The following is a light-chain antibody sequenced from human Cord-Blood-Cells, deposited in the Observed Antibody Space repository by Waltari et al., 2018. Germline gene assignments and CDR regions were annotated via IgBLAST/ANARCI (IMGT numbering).Light chain of an antibody. J-gene: IGLJ1*01. V-gene: IGLV2-14*01. CDR1: SSDVGGYND. Sequence: QSALPQPASVSGSPGQSITISCTGTSSDVGGYNDVSSYQQHPGKAPNLMIYDVSNRPSGVSNRFSGSKSGNTASLTISGLQAEDEADYYCSSYTSSSTLEVFGTGTKVTVL. CDR3: SSYTSSSTLEV. CDR2: DVS.